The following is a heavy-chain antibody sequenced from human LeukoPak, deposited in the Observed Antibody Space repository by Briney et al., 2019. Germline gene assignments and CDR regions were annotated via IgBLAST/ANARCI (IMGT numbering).Heavy chain of an antibody. CDR3: ARDVGPKEPAFDL. J-gene: IGHJ3*01. CDR2: IVPIFGAA. V-gene: IGHV1-69*13. CDR1: GYTFTGYY. D-gene: IGHD1-14*01. Sequence: GASVKVSCKASGYTFTGYYLHWVRQAPGQGLEWMGDIVPIFGAANYAQKFQGRVTISADDPTSTFYMEMTGLRSDDTAVYYCARDVGPKEPAFDLWGQGTKVTVSS.